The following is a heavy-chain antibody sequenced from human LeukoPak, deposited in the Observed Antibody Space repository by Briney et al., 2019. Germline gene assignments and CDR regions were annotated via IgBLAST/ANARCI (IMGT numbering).Heavy chain of an antibody. CDR1: DDSITMYY. D-gene: IGHD1-26*01. J-gene: IGHJ5*02. Sequence: SETLSLTCTVSDDSITMYYWTWIRQPPGKGLEWIGEIYHSGSTNYNPSLKSRVTISVDKSKNQFSLKLSSVTAADTAVYYCAKGDPFGAGWFDPWGQGILVTVSS. CDR3: AKGDPFGAGWFDP. V-gene: IGHV4-59*12. CDR2: IYHSGST.